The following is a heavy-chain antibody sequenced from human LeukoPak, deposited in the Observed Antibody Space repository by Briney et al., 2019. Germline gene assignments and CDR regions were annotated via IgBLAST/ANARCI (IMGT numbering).Heavy chain of an antibody. CDR1: GFTFDDYA. J-gene: IGHJ4*02. V-gene: IGHV3-9*01. CDR3: AKALGSYGYSRGFDY. D-gene: IGHD5-18*01. CDR2: ISWNSGSI. Sequence: PGGSLRLSCAASGFTFDDYAMHWVRHAPGKGLEWVSGISWNSGSIVYADSVKGRFTISRDNAKNSVYLQMNSLRAEDTALYYCAKALGSYGYSRGFDYWGQGTLVTVSS.